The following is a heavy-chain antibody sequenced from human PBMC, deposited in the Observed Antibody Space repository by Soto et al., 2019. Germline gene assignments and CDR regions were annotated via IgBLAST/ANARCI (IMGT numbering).Heavy chain of an antibody. CDR3: ARAMCFGGSCYLEV. J-gene: IGHJ4*02. CDR1: GGTFSTYT. D-gene: IGHD2-15*01. CDR2: IAPIINIP. Sequence: SVKVSCKASGGTFSTYTISWVRQAPGQGLEWMGRIAPIINIPDYSQKFQGRVTITADKSTTTAYMELSSLRSEDTAVYYCARAMCFGGSCYLEVWGQGTLVTVSS. V-gene: IGHV1-69*02.